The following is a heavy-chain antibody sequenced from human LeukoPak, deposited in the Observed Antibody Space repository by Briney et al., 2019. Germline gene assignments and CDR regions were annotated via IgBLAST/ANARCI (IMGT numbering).Heavy chain of an antibody. CDR2: ISSSGGII. V-gene: IGHV3-48*03. J-gene: IGHJ4*02. CDR1: GFTFSNYE. D-gene: IGHD3-10*01. CDR3: ATRDSRGVHY. Sequence: GGPLRLSCAASGFTFSNYEINWVRQAPWKELQWISYISSSGGIIYYGGSAEGRFTISRDNAKNSAYLQMNSLRGDDMAVYYCATRDSRGVHYWGQGTLVTVAS.